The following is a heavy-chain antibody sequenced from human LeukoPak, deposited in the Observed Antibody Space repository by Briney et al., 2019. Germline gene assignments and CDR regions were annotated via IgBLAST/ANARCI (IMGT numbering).Heavy chain of an antibody. CDR1: GYIFTNYY. J-gene: IGHJ4*02. CDR3: ARAYDSSGYYFIY. D-gene: IGHD3-22*01. CDR2: INPSNHRT. Sequence: GASVKVSCKASGYIFTNYYIHWVRQAPGQGLEWMGLINPSNHRTNYAQRFQGRVTMTRDTSISTAYMELSRLRSDDTAVYYCARAYDSSGYYFIYWGQGTLVTVSS. V-gene: IGHV1-46*01.